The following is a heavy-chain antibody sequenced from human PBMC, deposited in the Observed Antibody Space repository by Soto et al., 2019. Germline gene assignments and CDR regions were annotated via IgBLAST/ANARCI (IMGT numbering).Heavy chain of an antibody. CDR2: IIPIFGTA. J-gene: IGHJ2*01. CDR3: SGVNPRVLQFLFFDL. CDR1: GGTFSSYT. V-gene: IGHV1-69*12. D-gene: IGHD3-3*01. Sequence: QVQLVQSGAEVKKPGSSVTVSCKASGGTFSSYTISWVRQAPGQGLEWMGGIIPIFGTANYAQKFQGRVTIAAGESPSTGFLGLGRLGSGGTGVFFFSGVNPRVLQFLFFDLWGRGTLVTVSS.